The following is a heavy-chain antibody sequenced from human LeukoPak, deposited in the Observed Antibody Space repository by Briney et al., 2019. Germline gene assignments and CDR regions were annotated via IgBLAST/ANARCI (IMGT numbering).Heavy chain of an antibody. J-gene: IGHJ5*02. V-gene: IGHV1-18*01. D-gene: IGHD6-13*01. CDR2: ISAYNGNT. CDR3: AREEYSSSWYRTLVYNWFDP. Sequence: GESLKVSCKASGYTFTSYGISWVRQAPGQGLEWMGWISAYNGNTNYAQKLQGRVTMTTDTSTSTAYMELRSLRSDDTAVYYCAREEYSSSWYRTLVYNWFDPWGQGTLVTVSS. CDR1: GYTFTSYG.